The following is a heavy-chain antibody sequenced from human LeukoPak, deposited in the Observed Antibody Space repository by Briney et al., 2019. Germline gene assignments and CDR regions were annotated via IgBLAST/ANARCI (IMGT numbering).Heavy chain of an antibody. J-gene: IGHJ4*02. CDR2: ISSNGGST. Sequence: GGSLRLSCAVSGFTFSSYAMHWVRQAPGKGLEYVSAISSNGGSTYYANSVKGRFTISRDNSKNTLYLQMGSLRAEDMAVYYCARDRLGYHSGCIDYWGQGTLVTVSS. CDR3: ARDRLGYHSGCIDY. V-gene: IGHV3-64*01. CDR1: GFTFSSYA. D-gene: IGHD6-19*01.